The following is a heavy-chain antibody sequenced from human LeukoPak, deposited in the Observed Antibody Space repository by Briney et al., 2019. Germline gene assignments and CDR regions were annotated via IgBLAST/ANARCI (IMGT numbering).Heavy chain of an antibody. CDR1: GGSISSYY. CDR3: ARDISVAGSFLLFDY. CDR2: IYTSGSS. V-gene: IGHV4-4*07. J-gene: IGHJ4*02. D-gene: IGHD6-19*01. Sequence: SETLSLTCTVSGGSISSYYWSWIRQPAGKGLEWIGRIYTSGSSNSNPSLKSRVTMSADTSKNQFSLKLSSVTAADTSVYYCARDISVAGSFLLFDYWGQGTLVTVSS.